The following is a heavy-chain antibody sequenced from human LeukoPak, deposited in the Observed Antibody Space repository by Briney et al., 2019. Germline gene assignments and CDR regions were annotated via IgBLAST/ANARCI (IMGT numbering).Heavy chain of an antibody. CDR2: IDPSGSHT. J-gene: IGHJ4*02. V-gene: IGHV5-10-1*01. D-gene: IGHD6-6*01. Sequence: GGSLRLSCMGSVVSFTSYWISGGRQMPGKGLEWMGRIDPSGSHTNYSPSFQGHVTISADKSIGTAYLQWSSLKASGTAMCYCARLQRLGRSSSSGGYWGQGTLVTVSS. CDR3: ARLQRLGRSSSSGGY. CDR1: VVSFTSYW.